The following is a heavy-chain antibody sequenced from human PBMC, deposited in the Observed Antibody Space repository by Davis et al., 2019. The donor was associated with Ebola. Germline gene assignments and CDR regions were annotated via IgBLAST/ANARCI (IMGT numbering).Heavy chain of an antibody. D-gene: IGHD5-24*01. CDR1: GFRFSSYV. CDR3: ARMRWLQSNWFDP. Sequence: GESLKISYVASGFRFSSYVMGWVRQAPGKGLEWVSRIGGSGDTADYGDSVRGRFTISRDNSKNTLFLQMHSLRAEDTAVYYCARMRWLQSNWFDPWGQGTLVTVSS. J-gene: IGHJ5*02. V-gene: IGHV3-23*01. CDR2: IGGSGDTA.